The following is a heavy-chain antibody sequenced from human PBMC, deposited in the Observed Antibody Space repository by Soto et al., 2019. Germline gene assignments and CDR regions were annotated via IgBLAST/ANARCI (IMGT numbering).Heavy chain of an antibody. Sequence: QVQLQESGPGLVKPSETLSLTCTVSGGSVSSGSYYWSWIRQPPGKGLEWIGYIYYRGSTNYNPTLKGWRPITVDPVKAPVPLKMSSVTAADTAVYHCARGNYGSGSYYNVDWFDPWGQGTLVTVSP. CDR3: ARGNYGSGSYYNVDWFDP. CDR2: IYYRGST. V-gene: IGHV4-61*01. D-gene: IGHD3-10*01. J-gene: IGHJ5*02. CDR1: GGSVSSGSYY.